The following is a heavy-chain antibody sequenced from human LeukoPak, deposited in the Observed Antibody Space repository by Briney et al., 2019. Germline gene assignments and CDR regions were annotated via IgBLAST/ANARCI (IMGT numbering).Heavy chain of an antibody. CDR1: GFTFSSYS. D-gene: IGHD3-3*01. J-gene: IGHJ6*03. CDR3: ARDGYPHDFGVAFRAQYYMDV. Sequence: PGGSLRLSCAASGFTFSSYSMNWVRQAPGKGLEWVSSISSSSSYIYYADSVKGRFTISRDNAKNSLYLQMNSLRAEDTAVYYCARDGYPHDFGVAFRAQYYMDVWGKGTTVTVSS. V-gene: IGHV3-21*01. CDR2: ISSSSSYI.